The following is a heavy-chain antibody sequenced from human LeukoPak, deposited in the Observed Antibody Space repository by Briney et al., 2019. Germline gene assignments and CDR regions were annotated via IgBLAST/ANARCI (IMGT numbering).Heavy chain of an antibody. CDR1: GGSISSSGYA. Sequence: SETLSLTCTVSGGSISSSGYAWGWIRQPPGKGLEWIANIYYSGSTYYNPSLKSRVTISVDTSKNQFSLKLSSGTAADTAVYYCASPLGYCSGGSCYGGYFDYWGQGTLVTVSS. CDR3: ASPLGYCSGGSCYGGYFDY. CDR2: IYYSGST. D-gene: IGHD2-15*01. J-gene: IGHJ4*02. V-gene: IGHV4-39*01.